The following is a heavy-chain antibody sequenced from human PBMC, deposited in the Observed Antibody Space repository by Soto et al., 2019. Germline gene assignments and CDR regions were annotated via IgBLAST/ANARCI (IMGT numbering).Heavy chain of an antibody. V-gene: IGHV3-11*06. D-gene: IGHD6-13*01. J-gene: IGHJ4*02. CDR1: GFTFSDYY. CDR3: PRDHPGIEYYFDY. CDR2: ISSSSSYT. Sequence: PGGSLRLSCAASGFTFSDYYMSWIRQAPGKGLEWVSYISSSSSYTNYADSVKGRFTISRDNAKNSLYLQMNSLRAEDTAVYYCPRDHPGIEYYFDYWGQGTLVTVPQ.